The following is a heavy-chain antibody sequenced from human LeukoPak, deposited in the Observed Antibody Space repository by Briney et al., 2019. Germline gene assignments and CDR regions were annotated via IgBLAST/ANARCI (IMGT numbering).Heavy chain of an antibody. CDR1: GFTFSSYA. D-gene: IGHD2-2*01. V-gene: IGHV3-23*01. CDR2: ISGSGGGT. J-gene: IGHJ4*02. Sequence: GGSLRLSCEASGFTFSSYAMNWLRQAPGKGLEWVSAISGSGGGTYYADSVKGRFTISRDNSKNTLYMQMNSLRAEDTAVYYCAKDWSTVGVPAAPDYWGQGTLVTVSS. CDR3: AKDWSTVGVPAAPDY.